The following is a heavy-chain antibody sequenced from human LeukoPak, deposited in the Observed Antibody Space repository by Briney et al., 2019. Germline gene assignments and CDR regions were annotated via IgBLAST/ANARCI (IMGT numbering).Heavy chain of an antibody. CDR2: IYTSGST. CDR1: GGSISSYY. D-gene: IGHD4-23*01. CDR3: ARDKGYGGNPNNWFDP. V-gene: IGHV4-4*07. Sequence: SETLSLTCTVSGGSISSYYWSWIRQPAGKGLEWIGRIYTSGSTNYNPSLKSRVTMSVDTSKNQFSLKLSSVTAADTAVHYCARDKGYGGNPNNWFDPWGQGTLVTVSS. J-gene: IGHJ5*02.